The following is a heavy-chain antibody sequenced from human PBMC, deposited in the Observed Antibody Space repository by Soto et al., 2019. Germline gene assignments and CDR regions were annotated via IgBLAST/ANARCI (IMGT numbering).Heavy chain of an antibody. CDR3: ARPFYGDHGIVDY. V-gene: IGHV1-18*01. CDR2: ISGYNGNT. Sequence: QIQLVQSGAEVKNPGASVKVSCKASGYTFKNYGIIWVRQAPGQGLEWVGWISGYNGNTKYEKKFQGRVTLTTETSTSTAYMELRSLRSDDTAVYYCARPFYGDHGIVDYRGQGTLVTVSS. J-gene: IGHJ4*02. D-gene: IGHD4-17*01. CDR1: GYTFKNYG.